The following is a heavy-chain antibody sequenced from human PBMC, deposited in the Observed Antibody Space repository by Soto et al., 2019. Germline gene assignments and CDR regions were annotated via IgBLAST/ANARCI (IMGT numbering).Heavy chain of an antibody. CDR1: GFTFSSYA. CDR3: AILQWAGHFDY. V-gene: IGHV3-23*01. J-gene: IGHJ4*02. Sequence: GGSLRLSCAASGFTFSSYAMSWVRQAPGKGLEWVSAISGSGGSTYYADSVRGRFTIARDNSKNTLYLQMNSLRAEDTAVYYCAILQWAGHFDYWGQGTLVTVSS. CDR2: ISGSGGST. D-gene: IGHD6-19*01.